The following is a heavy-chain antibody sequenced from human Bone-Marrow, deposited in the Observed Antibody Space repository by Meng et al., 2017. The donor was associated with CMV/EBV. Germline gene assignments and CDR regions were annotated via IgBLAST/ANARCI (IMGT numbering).Heavy chain of an antibody. J-gene: IGHJ4*02. Sequence: GESLKISCVGSGFTFSSYAMHWVRQAPGKGLEWVAVVTSDGSNKYYADSVKGRFTISRDNSKTTLYLQMNSLTTEDTAVYYCAGYVPQSGWGQATLVTVSS. V-gene: IGHV3-30*04. CDR3: AGYVPQSG. CDR1: GFTFSSYA. D-gene: IGHD3-10*01. CDR2: VTSDGSNK.